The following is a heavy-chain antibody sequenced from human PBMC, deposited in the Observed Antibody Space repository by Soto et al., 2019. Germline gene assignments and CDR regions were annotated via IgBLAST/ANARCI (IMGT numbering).Heavy chain of an antibody. Sequence: PSQTLSLTCAISVDSVSSNSAAWNWIRQSPSRGLEWLGRTYYRSKWYNDYAVSVKSRITINPDTSKNQFSLQLNSVTPEDTAVYYCARDRGSSWYHKYNWFDPWGQGTLVTVS. CDR2: TYYRSKWYN. V-gene: IGHV6-1*01. CDR3: ARDRGSSWYHKYNWFDP. J-gene: IGHJ5*02. CDR1: VDSVSSNSAA. D-gene: IGHD6-13*01.